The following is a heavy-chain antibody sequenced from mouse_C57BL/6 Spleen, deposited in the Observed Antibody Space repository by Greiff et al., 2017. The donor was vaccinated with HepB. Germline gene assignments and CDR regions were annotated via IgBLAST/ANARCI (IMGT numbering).Heavy chain of an antibody. CDR2: IYPGDGDT. CDR3: ARDGGNSWYFDV. Sequence: VQLQQSGAELVKPGASVKISCKASGYAFSSYWMNWVKQRPGKGLEWIGQIYPGDGDTNYNGKFKGKATLTADKSSSTADMQLSSLTSEDSAVYFCARDGGNSWYFDVWGTGTTVTVSS. V-gene: IGHV1-80*01. D-gene: IGHD1-1*02. J-gene: IGHJ1*03. CDR1: GYAFSSYW.